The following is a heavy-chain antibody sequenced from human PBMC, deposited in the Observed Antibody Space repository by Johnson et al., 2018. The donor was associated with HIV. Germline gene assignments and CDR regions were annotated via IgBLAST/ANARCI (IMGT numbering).Heavy chain of an antibody. J-gene: IGHJ3*02. D-gene: IGHD3-22*01. V-gene: IGHV3-7*01. Sequence: MQLVESGGGLVQPGGSLRLSCAASGFTFDDYAMHWVRQAPGKGLEWVANINQDGSEKYYVDSVKGRFTISRDNAKNSLYLQMNSLRAEDTAVYYCARDSKARFPTITMIDAFDIWGQGTMVTVSS. CDR2: INQDGSEK. CDR1: GFTFDDYA. CDR3: ARDSKARFPTITMIDAFDI.